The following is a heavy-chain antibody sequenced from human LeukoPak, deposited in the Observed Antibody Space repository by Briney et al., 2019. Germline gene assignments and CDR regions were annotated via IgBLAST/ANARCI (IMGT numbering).Heavy chain of an antibody. D-gene: IGHD2-2*02. J-gene: IGHJ1*01. CDR1: GYTVSTYA. CDR3: VKDSADTGTCSSTSCYILD. V-gene: IGHV3-64D*09. Sequence: GGSERLSCSASGYTVSTYAMHWVRQAPGKGLQYVSAISCNGGRAYYADSVKGRFTISRDNAKNTLYLQMSSLRAEDTAVYYCVKDSADTGTCSSTSCYILDWGEGRLATASS. CDR2: ISCNGGRA.